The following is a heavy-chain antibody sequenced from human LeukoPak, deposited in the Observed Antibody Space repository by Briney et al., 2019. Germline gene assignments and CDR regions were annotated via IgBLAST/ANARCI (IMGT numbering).Heavy chain of an antibody. D-gene: IGHD6-19*01. V-gene: IGHV3-43*01. CDR2: ISWDGGST. CDR1: GFTFDDYT. J-gene: IGHJ4*02. CDR3: AKGSDSGWPSYYFDY. Sequence: PGGSLRLSCAASGFTFDDYTMHWVRQAPGKGLEWVSLISWDGGSTYYADSVKGRFTISRDNSKNSLYLQMNSLRTEDTALYYCAKGSDSGWPSYYFDYWGQGTLVTVSS.